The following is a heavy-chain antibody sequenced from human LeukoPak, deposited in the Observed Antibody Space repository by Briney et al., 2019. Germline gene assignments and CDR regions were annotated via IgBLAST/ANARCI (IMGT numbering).Heavy chain of an antibody. V-gene: IGHV3-30*04. D-gene: IGHD5-18*01. CDR2: ISYDGSNK. Sequence: PGGSLRLSCAASGFTFSSYAMHWVRQAPGKGLEWVAVISYDGSNKYYADSVKGRFTISRDNSKNTLYLQMNSLRAEDTAVYYCARGQRRHTDMAPSFDYWGQGTLVTVSS. J-gene: IGHJ4*02. CDR3: ARGQRRHTDMAPSFDY. CDR1: GFTFSSYA.